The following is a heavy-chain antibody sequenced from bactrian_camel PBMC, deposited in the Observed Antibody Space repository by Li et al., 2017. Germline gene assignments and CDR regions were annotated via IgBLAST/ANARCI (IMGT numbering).Heavy chain of an antibody. CDR3: AVMVGALPFGPMCRRWLGH. CDR2: IYLGSGTT. J-gene: IGHJ4*01. CDR1: GLSVSGFS. D-gene: IGHD5*01. Sequence: QLVESGGGSVQTGGSLRLSCAPSGLSVSGFSMAWFRQSPGKEREGVAAIYLGSGTTHYADSVKGRFTISQDNAKNTVYLQMNMLKPEDTGVYICAVMVGALPFGPMCRRWLGHWGQGTQVTVS. V-gene: IGHV3S25*01.